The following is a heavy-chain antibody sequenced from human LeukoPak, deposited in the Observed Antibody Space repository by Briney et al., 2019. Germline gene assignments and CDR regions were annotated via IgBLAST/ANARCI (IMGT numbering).Heavy chain of an antibody. CDR3: ARAYAYYYDSSGYDY. D-gene: IGHD3-22*01. Sequence: ASVKVSCKASGYTFTSYGISWVRQAPGQGLEWMGWISAYNGNTNYAQKLQGRVTMTTDTSTSTAYMELRSLRSDDTAVYYCARAYAYYYDSSGYDYWGQGTLVTVSS. CDR1: GYTFTSYG. V-gene: IGHV1-18*01. CDR2: ISAYNGNT. J-gene: IGHJ4*02.